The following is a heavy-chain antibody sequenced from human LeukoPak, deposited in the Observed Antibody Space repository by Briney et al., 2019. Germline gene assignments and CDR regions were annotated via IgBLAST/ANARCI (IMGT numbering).Heavy chain of an antibody. Sequence: ASVKVSCKASGYTFTGYYLHWVRQAPGQGLEWMGWISAYNGNTNYAQKLQGRVTMTTDTSTSTAYMELRSLRSDDTAVYYCARDQRAALGPWGQGTLVTVSS. D-gene: IGHD6-25*01. CDR3: ARDQRAALGP. CDR2: ISAYNGNT. V-gene: IGHV1-18*04. J-gene: IGHJ5*02. CDR1: GYTFTGYY.